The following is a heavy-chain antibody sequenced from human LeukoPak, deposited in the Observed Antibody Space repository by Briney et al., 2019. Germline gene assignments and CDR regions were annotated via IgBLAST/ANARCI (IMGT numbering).Heavy chain of an antibody. Sequence: GASLQISCKGSGYLFTSYWIGWVRQVPGKGLEWMGITYPGDSDTRYSPSFQGQVTISADKSISTAYLQWSSLKASDTAMYYCARGGQRVVRGVIRRVNWFDPWGQGTLVTVSS. CDR1: GYLFTSYW. J-gene: IGHJ5*02. V-gene: IGHV5-51*01. CDR3: ARGGQRVVRGVIRRVNWFDP. D-gene: IGHD3-10*01. CDR2: TYPGDSDT.